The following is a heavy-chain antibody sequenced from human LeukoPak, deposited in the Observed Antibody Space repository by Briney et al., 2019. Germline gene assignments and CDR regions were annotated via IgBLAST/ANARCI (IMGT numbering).Heavy chain of an antibody. CDR3: ARGGNYGDYDGYFDY. Sequence: KASETLSLTCTVSGGSISSYYWSWIQQPPGKGLEWIGYIYYSGSTNYNPSLRSRVTISVDTSKNQFSLKLSSVTAADTAVYYCARGGNYGDYDGYFDYWGQGTLVTVSS. D-gene: IGHD4-17*01. J-gene: IGHJ4*02. CDR2: IYYSGST. CDR1: GGSISSYY. V-gene: IGHV4-59*08.